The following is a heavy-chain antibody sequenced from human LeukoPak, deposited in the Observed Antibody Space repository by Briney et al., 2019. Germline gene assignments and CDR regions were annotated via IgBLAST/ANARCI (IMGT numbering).Heavy chain of an antibody. V-gene: IGHV4-4*07. CDR2: IYTSGTI. CDR3: ARDSGTTGEVKFDP. J-gene: IGHJ5*02. D-gene: IGHD3-10*01. CDR1: GGSISSYY. Sequence: SETLSLTCTVSGGSISSYYGSWLRQPAGGAVEWTGRIYTSGTITYNPSLKSRVTMSVDTSKNQFSLKLSSVTAADTAVYYCARDSGTTGEVKFDPWGQGTLVTVSS.